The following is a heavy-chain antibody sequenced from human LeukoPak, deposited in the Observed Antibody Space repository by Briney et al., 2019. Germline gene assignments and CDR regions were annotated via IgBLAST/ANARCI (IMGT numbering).Heavy chain of an antibody. CDR3: AKGPDYGDYFFFDY. CDR2: IRYDGSNK. D-gene: IGHD4-17*01. CDR1: GFTFSSYG. V-gene: IGHV3-30*02. Sequence: PGGSLRLSCAASGFTFSSYGMHWVRQAPGKGLEWVAFIRYDGSNKYYADSVKGRFTISRDNSKNTLYLQMNSLRAEDTAVYYCAKGPDYGDYFFFDYWGQGTLVTVSS. J-gene: IGHJ4*02.